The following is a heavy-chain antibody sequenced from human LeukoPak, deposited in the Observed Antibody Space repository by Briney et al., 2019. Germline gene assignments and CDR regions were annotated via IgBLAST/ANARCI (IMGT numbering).Heavy chain of an antibody. CDR1: GFPFSSYG. J-gene: IGHJ4*02. CDR2: ISYDGSNK. V-gene: IGHV3-30*19. D-gene: IGHD5-12*01. Sequence: GGSLRLSCAASGFPFSSYGMHWVRQAPGKGLEWVAVISYDGSNKYYADSVKGRFTISRDNSKNTLYLQMNSLRAEDTAVYYCARGIRSGYDTGTDYWGQGTLVTVSS. CDR3: ARGIRSGYDTGTDY.